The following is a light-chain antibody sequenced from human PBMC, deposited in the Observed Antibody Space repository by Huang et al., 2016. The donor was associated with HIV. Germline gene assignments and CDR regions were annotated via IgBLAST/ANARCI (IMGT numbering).Light chain of an antibody. J-gene: IGKJ1*01. Sequence: EVVMTQSPAILSVSPGERATLSCRASQSVTSNLAWYQQKPGQAPRLLIYSASTRATGLPARFSGSGSGTEFTLTISSLQSEDFAVYYCQHYNNWPWWT. CDR1: QSVTSN. CDR2: SAS. V-gene: IGKV3-15*01. CDR3: QHYNNWPWWT.